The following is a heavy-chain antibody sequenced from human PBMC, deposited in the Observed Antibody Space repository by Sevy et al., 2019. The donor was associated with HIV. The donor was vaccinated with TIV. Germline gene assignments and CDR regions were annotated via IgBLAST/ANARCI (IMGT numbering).Heavy chain of an antibody. CDR2: IGGSGGST. J-gene: IGHJ6*02. Sequence: GGSLRLSCAASGFTFSSYAMSWVRQAPGKGLEWVSAIGGSGGSTYYADSVKGRFTISRDNSKNTLYLQMNSLRAEDTAVYYCAKENYDSSGYYYGMDVWGQGTTVTVSS. CDR3: AKENYDSSGYYYGMDV. D-gene: IGHD3-22*01. CDR1: GFTFSSYA. V-gene: IGHV3-23*01.